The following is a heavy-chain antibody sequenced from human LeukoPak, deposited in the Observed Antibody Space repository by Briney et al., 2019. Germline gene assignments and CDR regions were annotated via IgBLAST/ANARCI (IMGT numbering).Heavy chain of an antibody. V-gene: IGHV1-8*03. CDR2: TNPNSGNT. D-gene: IGHD2-2*02. CDR1: GYTFTSYD. Sequence: AASVKVSCKASGYTFTSYDINWVRQATGQGLEWMGWTNPNSGNTGYAQKFQGRVTITRNTSISTAYMELSSLRSEDTAVYYCARGRTADIVVVPAAIPEELDYWGQGTLVTVSS. CDR3: ARGRTADIVVVPAAIPEELDY. J-gene: IGHJ4*02.